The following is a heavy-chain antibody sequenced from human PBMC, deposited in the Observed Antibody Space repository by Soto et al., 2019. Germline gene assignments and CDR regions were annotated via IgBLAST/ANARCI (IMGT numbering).Heavy chain of an antibody. Sequence: PGGSLRLSCTASGFTFGDYAMSWVRQAPGKGLEWVGFIRSKAYGGTTEYAASVKGRFTISRDDSKSIAYLQMNSLKTEDTAVYYCTRVLWRYSYGLDAFDIWGQGTMVTVSS. CDR3: TRVLWRYSYGLDAFDI. V-gene: IGHV3-49*04. CDR1: GFTFGDYA. J-gene: IGHJ3*02. CDR2: IRSKAYGGTT. D-gene: IGHD5-18*01.